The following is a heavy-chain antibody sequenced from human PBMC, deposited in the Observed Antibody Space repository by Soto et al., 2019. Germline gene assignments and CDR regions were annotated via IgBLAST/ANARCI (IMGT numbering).Heavy chain of an antibody. CDR1: GYSVSSNSAA. CDR3: ARVETARGTNKTKYYFDY. Sequence: SQTLSLTCAISGYSVSSNSAAWNWIRQSPSRGLEWLGRTYYRSKWYNDYAVSVKSRITINPDTSKNQFSLKLSSVTAADTAVYYCARVETARGTNKTKYYFDYWGQGTLVTVSS. V-gene: IGHV6-1*01. CDR2: TYYRSKWYN. D-gene: IGHD1-7*01. J-gene: IGHJ4*02.